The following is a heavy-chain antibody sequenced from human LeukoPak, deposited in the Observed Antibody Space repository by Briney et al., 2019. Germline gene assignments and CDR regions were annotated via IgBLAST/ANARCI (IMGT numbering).Heavy chain of an antibody. J-gene: IGHJ4*02. V-gene: IGHV3-23*01. CDR1: GFTFSSYA. CDR3: ARAPSARPYNDY. Sequence: GGSLRLFCAASGFTFSSYAMSWVRQAPGKGLEWVSAISGSGGSTYYADSVKGRFTISRDNSKNTLYLQMNSLRAEDTAVYYCARAPSARPYNDYWGQGTLVTVSS. CDR2: ISGSGGST. D-gene: IGHD6-6*01.